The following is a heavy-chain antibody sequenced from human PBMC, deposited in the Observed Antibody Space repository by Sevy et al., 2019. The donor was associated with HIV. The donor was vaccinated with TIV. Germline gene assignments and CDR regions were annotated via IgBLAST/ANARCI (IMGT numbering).Heavy chain of an antibody. CDR3: ARDVGGGYFDY. CDR2: IKPDGSES. Sequence: GGSLRLSCVASGFTFNNFWMAWVRQAPGKGLEWFANIKPDGSESNHVGSVKGRFTISRGNAKNSLYLQMNSLTAEDTAVYYCARDVGGGYFDYWGQGTLVTVSS. J-gene: IGHJ4*01. V-gene: IGHV3-7*03. CDR1: GFTFNNFW. D-gene: IGHD3-16*01.